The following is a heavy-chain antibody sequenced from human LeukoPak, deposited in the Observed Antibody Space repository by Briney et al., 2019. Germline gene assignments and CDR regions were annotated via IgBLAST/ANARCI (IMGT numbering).Heavy chain of an antibody. CDR1: GFIFSTYS. V-gene: IGHV3-48*01. CDR2: ISSSSSTI. CDR3: ARDDHYNYYYMDV. Sequence: GGSLRLSCAASGFIFSTYSMNWVRQAPGKGLEWVSYISSSSSTIYYAASAKGRFTISRDNAENSLYLQMNSLGAEDTAVYYCARDDHYNYYYMDVWGKGTTVTVSS. J-gene: IGHJ6*03.